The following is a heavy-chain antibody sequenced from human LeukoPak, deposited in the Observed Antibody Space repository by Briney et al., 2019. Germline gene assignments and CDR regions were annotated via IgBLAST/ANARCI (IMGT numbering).Heavy chain of an antibody. V-gene: IGHV1-2*02. D-gene: IGHD4/OR15-4a*01. J-gene: IGHJ4*02. CDR1: GYTFTGHY. CDR2: INPNSGGT. CDR3: ATERVPNIVY. Sequence: ASVKVSCKASGYTFTGHYMHWVRQAPGQGLEWMGWINPNSGGTNYAQKFQGRVTMTRDTSISTTYMELTRFTSDDTAVYYCATERVPNIVYWGQGTLVTVSS.